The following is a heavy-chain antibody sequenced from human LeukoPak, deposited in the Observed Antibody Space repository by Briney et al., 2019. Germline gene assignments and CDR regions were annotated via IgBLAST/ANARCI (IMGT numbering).Heavy chain of an antibody. CDR2: ISAYNGDT. V-gene: IGHV1-18*01. CDR3: ARDPSNTSGNYPYFDY. D-gene: IGHD3-22*01. J-gene: IGHJ4*02. Sequence: GASVKVSWKASGYTFTRHGISWVRQAPGQGLEWMGWISAYNGDTKYAQNFQGRVTITTDTSTTTAYMELRSLRFDDTAVYYCARDPSNTSGNYPYFDYWGQGTLVTVSS. CDR1: GYTFTRHG.